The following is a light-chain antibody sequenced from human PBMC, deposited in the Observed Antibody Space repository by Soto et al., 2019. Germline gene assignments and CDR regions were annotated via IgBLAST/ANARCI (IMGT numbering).Light chain of an antibody. J-gene: IGKJ2*01. V-gene: IGKV3-20*01. CDR1: QSVSSSY. CDR2: GAS. CDR3: QQYGSSPQGVT. Sequence: EIVLTQSPGTLSLSPGERATLSCRASQSVSSSYLAWYQQKPGQAPRLLIYGASSRATGIPDRFSGSGSGTDFTLTISRLEPEDFAVYYCQQYGSSPQGVTFGQGTKLDIK.